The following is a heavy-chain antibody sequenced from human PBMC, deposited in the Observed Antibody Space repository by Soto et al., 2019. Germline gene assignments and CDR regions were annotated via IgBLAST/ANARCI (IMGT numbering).Heavy chain of an antibody. J-gene: IGHJ5*02. D-gene: IGHD3-10*01. CDR3: ARDSVWFGELTSSSVGSWFDP. V-gene: IGHV4-4*07. CDR2: IYTSGST. Sequence: SETLSLTCTVSGGSISSYYWSWIRQPARKGLEWIGRIYTSGSTNYNPSLKSRVTMSVDTSKNQFSLKLSSVTAADTAVYYCARDSVWFGELTSSSVGSWFDPWGQGTLVTVSS. CDR1: GGSISSYY.